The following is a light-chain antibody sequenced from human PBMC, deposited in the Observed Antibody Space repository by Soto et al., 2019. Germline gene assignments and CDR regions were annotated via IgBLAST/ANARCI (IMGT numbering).Light chain of an antibody. Sequence: QSALTQPASVSGSPGQSITISCTGTSSDVGGYTYVSWYQQHPGKAPKLMMFEVSNRPSGVSNRFSGSKSGNTASLTISGLQAEDEADYYCSSYTSRNTLYVFGTGTKLTVL. CDR1: SSDVGGYTY. CDR2: EVS. V-gene: IGLV2-14*01. J-gene: IGLJ1*01. CDR3: SSYTSRNTLYV.